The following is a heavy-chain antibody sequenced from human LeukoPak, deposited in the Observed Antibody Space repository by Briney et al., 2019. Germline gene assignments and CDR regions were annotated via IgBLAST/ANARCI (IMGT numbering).Heavy chain of an antibody. Sequence: GGSLRLSCAASGFTFSSYWMHWVRQAPGKGLMWVSRINIGVSDTLYADSVKGRFTISRDNAKNTLYLQMNSLRAEDTAVYYCARGRGNGDYDYDAFDIWGQGTMVTVSS. CDR3: ARGRGNGDYDYDAFDI. D-gene: IGHD4-17*01. J-gene: IGHJ3*02. CDR1: GFTFSSYW. V-gene: IGHV3-74*01. CDR2: INIGVSDT.